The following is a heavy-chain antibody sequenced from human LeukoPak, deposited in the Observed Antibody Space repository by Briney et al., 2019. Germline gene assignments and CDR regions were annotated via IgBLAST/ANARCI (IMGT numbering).Heavy chain of an antibody. V-gene: IGHV4-39*07. Sequence: PSETLSLTCTVSGGSISSSSYYWGWIRQPPGKGLEWIGSIYYSGSTYYNPSLKSRVTISVDTSKNQFSLKLSSVTAADTAVYYCARVFVARPQHYYYYYMDVWGKGTTVTVSS. D-gene: IGHD6-6*01. CDR1: GGSISSSSYY. CDR2: IYYSGST. J-gene: IGHJ6*03. CDR3: ARVFVARPQHYYYYYMDV.